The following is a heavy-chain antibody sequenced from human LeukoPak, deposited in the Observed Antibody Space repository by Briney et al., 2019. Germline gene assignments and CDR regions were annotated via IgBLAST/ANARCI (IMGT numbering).Heavy chain of an antibody. V-gene: IGHV3-74*01. Sequence: GGSLRLSCAASGFTFSSYWMHWVRQAPGKGLVWVSRIHSDGSSTSYADSVRDRFTISRDDAKSTLYLQMNSLRAEDTAVYYCARSGWPYYFDYWGQGTLVTVSS. J-gene: IGHJ4*02. CDR2: IHSDGSST. D-gene: IGHD3-22*01. CDR3: ARSGWPYYFDY. CDR1: GFTFSSYW.